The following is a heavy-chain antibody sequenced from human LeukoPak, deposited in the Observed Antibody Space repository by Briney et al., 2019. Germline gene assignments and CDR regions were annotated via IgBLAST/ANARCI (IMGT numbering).Heavy chain of an antibody. J-gene: IGHJ4*02. CDR3: ARGGSGFDY. CDR1: GDSVSSNSAA. V-gene: IGHV6-1*01. CDR2: TYYRSKWYN. D-gene: IGHD3-10*01. Sequence: SSQTLSLTCAISGDSVSSNSAAWNWIRHSPSRGLEWLGRTYYRSKWYNEYVVSVKSRITINPDTSKNQFSLQLNSVTPEDTAVYFCARGGSGFDYWGQGTLVTVPS.